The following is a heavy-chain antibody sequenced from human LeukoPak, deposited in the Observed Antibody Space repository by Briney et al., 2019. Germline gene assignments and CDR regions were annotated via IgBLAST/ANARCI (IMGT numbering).Heavy chain of an antibody. CDR3: ARLTGEQYHGHFDY. D-gene: IGHD3-10*01. J-gene: IGHJ4*02. CDR2: MNPNSGNT. V-gene: IGHV1-8*01. Sequence: ASVKVSCKASGYSFSSYDINWVRQATGQGLEWMGWMNPNSGNTGYAQKFQGRVTLTRNTSISTAYMEVSSLRSEDTAVYYCARLTGEQYHGHFDYWGQGTLVTVSS. CDR1: GYSFSSYD.